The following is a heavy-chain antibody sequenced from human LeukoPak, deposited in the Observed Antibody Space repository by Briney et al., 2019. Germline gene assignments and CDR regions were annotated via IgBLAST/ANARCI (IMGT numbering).Heavy chain of an antibody. CDR1: GGSISSYY. Sequence: SETLSLTCTVSGGSISSYYWSWIRQPAGKGLGWIGRIYTSGSTNYNPSLKSRVTMSVDTSKNQFSLKLSSVTAADTAVYYCARDPDFLTGYGMDVWGQGTTVTVSS. CDR3: ARDPDFLTGYGMDV. J-gene: IGHJ6*02. CDR2: IYTSGST. D-gene: IGHD7-27*01. V-gene: IGHV4-4*07.